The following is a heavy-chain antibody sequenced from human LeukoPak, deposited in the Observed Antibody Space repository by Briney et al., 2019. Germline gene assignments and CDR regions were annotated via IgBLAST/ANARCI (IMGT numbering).Heavy chain of an antibody. CDR1: GFTFSNYG. CDR2: ISGSGGST. D-gene: IGHD3-22*01. J-gene: IGHJ4*02. Sequence: GGSLRLSCAASGFTFSNYGMSWVRQAPGKGLEWVSAISGSGGSTYYADSVKGRFTISRDNAKNSLYLQMNSLRAEDTAVYYCARGTLDTMIVVVWYYFDYWGQGTLVTVSS. V-gene: IGHV3-23*01. CDR3: ARGTLDTMIVVVWYYFDY.